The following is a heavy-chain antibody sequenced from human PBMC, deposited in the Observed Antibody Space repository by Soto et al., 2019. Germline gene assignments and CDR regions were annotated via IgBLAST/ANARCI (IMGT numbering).Heavy chain of an antibody. V-gene: IGHV2-5*02. CDR3: ARSTGGFGDLLQFDH. CDR1: GFPFTTSGPV. Sequence: QITLKESGPTRVQPTQTLTLTCTFSGFPFTTSGPVVNWIRQPPGKALEWLALIYWDDDKRYNPSLKNRLTITKDISKNQVVLTISDMDPVDTATYFCARSTGGFGDLLQFDHWGQGTLVTVSS. CDR2: IYWDDDK. D-gene: IGHD3-10*01. J-gene: IGHJ4*02.